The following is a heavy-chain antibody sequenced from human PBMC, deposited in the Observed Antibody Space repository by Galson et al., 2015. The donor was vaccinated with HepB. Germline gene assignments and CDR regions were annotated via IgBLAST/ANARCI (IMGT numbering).Heavy chain of an antibody. Sequence: SLRLSCAASGFTFSSYAMSWVRQAPGKGLEWVSAISVSGGSTYYADSVKGRFTVSRDNSKNTLYPQMNSLRAEDTALYYCAKRRGGSYYDAFDIWGQGTMVTVSS. CDR3: AKRRGGSYYDAFDI. CDR2: ISVSGGST. D-gene: IGHD1-26*01. CDR1: GFTFSSYA. J-gene: IGHJ3*02. V-gene: IGHV3-23*01.